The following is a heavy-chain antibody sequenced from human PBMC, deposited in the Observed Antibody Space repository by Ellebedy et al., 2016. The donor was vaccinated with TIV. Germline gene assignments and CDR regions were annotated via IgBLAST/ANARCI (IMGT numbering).Heavy chain of an antibody. J-gene: IGHJ4*02. Sequence: GESLKISCAASRFTFSSYAMHWVRQAPGKGLDWVAVISYDGGNKHYADSVKGRFTISRDNSKNTLYLQMNRLRGEDTAVYYCARDRYSGYDSNGGLDYWGQGTLVTVSS. CDR2: ISYDGGNK. CDR1: RFTFSSYA. CDR3: ARDRYSGYDSNGGLDY. V-gene: IGHV3-30*04. D-gene: IGHD5-12*01.